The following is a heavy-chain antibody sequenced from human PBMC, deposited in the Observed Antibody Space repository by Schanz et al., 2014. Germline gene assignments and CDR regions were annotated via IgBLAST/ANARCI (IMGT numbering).Heavy chain of an antibody. CDR1: GYTFTSYY. CDR2: INPSSGTT. V-gene: IGHV1-46*03. Sequence: QVQLVQSGAEVKKPGASVKVSCKASGYTFTSYYMHWVRQAPGQGLEWMGKINPSSGTTRIAQNFQGRLTVTRDTSTSTVNMELSSLRSEDTAVCYCARGGFCDSTSFDSWGQGTLVTVSS. J-gene: IGHJ4*02. D-gene: IGHD2-2*01. CDR3: ARGGFCDSTSFDS.